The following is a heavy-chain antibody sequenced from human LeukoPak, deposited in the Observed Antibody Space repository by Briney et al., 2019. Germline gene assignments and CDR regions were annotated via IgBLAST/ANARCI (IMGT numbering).Heavy chain of an antibody. CDR1: GGSISSYY. CDR2: IYYSGST. D-gene: IGHD3-22*01. Sequence: KPSETLSLTCTVSGGSISSYYWSWIRQPPGKGLEWIGYIYYSGSTNYNPSLKSRVTISVDTSKDQFSLKLSSVTAADTAVYYCARPNYYDSSVSGSGAFDIWGQGTMVTVSS. CDR3: ARPNYYDSSVSGSGAFDI. J-gene: IGHJ3*02. V-gene: IGHV4-59*08.